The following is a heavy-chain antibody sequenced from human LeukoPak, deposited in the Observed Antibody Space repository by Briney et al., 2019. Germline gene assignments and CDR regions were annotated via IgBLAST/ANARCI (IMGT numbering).Heavy chain of an antibody. J-gene: IGHJ4*02. D-gene: IGHD3-10*01. Sequence: PGGSLRLSCAASGFTVTGNYMSWVRQAPGKGLEWVSSITGSGGSTYYADSVKGRFTISRDNSKNTLYLQMNSLRADDTAVHYCAKVVYYGSENVDYWGQGTLVTVSS. CDR2: ITGSGGST. CDR3: AKVVYYGSENVDY. CDR1: GFTVTGNY. V-gene: IGHV3-23*01.